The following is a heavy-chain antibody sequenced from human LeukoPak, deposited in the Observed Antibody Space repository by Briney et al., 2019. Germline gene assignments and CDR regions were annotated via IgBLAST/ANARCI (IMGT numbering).Heavy chain of an antibody. Sequence: GGSLRLCCAASGFTFSSYAMHWVRQAPGKGLEWVAVISYDGSNKYYADSVKGRFTISRDDSRNTLYLQMNSLRGEDTAVYYCARIRDNIVVVPAVLWGQGTLVTVSS. D-gene: IGHD2-2*01. CDR2: ISYDGSNK. J-gene: IGHJ4*02. CDR1: GFTFSSYA. V-gene: IGHV3-30-3*01. CDR3: ARIRDNIVVVPAVL.